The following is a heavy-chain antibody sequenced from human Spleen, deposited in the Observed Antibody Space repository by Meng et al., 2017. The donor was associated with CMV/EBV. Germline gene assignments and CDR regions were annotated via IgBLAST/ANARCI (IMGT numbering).Heavy chain of an antibody. D-gene: IGHD3-16*01. CDR1: GYSFNGYS. CDR2: VNPKNGGT. Sequence: SGKVSCKASGYSFNGYSIYWVRQTPGQGLEWMGWVNPKNGGTKYAQKFQGRVTVARDTSITTAYMELSSLTSDDTAVYYCARGGGAYWGQGTLVTVSS. V-gene: IGHV1-2*02. J-gene: IGHJ4*02. CDR3: ARGGGAY.